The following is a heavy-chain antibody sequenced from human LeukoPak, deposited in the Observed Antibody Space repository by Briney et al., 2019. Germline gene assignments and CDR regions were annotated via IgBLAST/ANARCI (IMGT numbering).Heavy chain of an antibody. CDR2: IYPGDSDT. D-gene: IGHD6-13*01. CDR3: ARHTIAAAATDY. CDR1: GYSFTSYW. V-gene: IGHV5-51*01. J-gene: IGHJ4*02. Sequence: GESLKISCETSGYSFTSYWIGWVRQMPGQGLEWMGIIYPGDSDTRYSPSFQGQVTISADKSISTAYPQWSSLKASDTAMYYCARHTIAAAATDYWGQGTLVTVSS.